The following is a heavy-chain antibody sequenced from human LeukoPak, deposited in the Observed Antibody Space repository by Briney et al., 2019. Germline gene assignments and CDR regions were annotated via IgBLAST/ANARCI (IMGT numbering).Heavy chain of an antibody. CDR3: ARAQVDYNNGPGSRGYYSYGMDV. J-gene: IGHJ6*02. V-gene: IGHV4-59*01. CDR2: IYYSGST. D-gene: IGHD4-11*01. CDR1: GGSISTYY. Sequence: SETLSLTCTVSGGSISTYYGYWIRQAPGKGLEWIGYIYYSGSTNYNPSLKSRVAISVDTSRNQFSLKLSSVTAADTAVYYCARAQVDYNNGPGSRGYYSYGMDVWGRGTTVTVSS.